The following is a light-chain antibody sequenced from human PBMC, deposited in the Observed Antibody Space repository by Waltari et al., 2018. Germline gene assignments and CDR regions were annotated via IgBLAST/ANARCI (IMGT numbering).Light chain of an antibody. V-gene: IGKV3-11*01. CDR2: DAS. Sequence: EIVFTQSPATLSLPPGERATLSCRASQSVNRYLAWYQQKPGQAPRLLIYDASNRATGIPARFSGSGSGTDFTLTISSLEPEDFAVYYCQQRSSWLTFGGGTKVEIK. CDR3: QQRSSWLT. CDR1: QSVNRY. J-gene: IGKJ4*01.